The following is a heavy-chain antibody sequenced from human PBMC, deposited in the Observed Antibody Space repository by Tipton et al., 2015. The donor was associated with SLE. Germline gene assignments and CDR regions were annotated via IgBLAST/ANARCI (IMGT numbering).Heavy chain of an antibody. Sequence: GLVKPSETLSLTCAVYGGSFSGYYWSWIRQSPGRGLEWVGEISHSGGTNYTPSLKSRVSISIDTSKNQFSLKLTSVTAADSAVYYCTRRRPIGGPSDIWGQGTLVTVSS. CDR3: TRRRPIGGPSDI. J-gene: IGHJ3*02. CDR1: GGSFSGYY. V-gene: IGHV4-34*01. CDR2: ISHSGGT. D-gene: IGHD3-10*01.